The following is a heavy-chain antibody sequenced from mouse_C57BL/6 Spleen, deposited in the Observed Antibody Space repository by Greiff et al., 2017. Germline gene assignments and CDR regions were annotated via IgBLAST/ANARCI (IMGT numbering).Heavy chain of an antibody. CDR3: TKNYSSSLFAY. V-gene: IGHV14-4*01. Sequence: VQLQQSGAELVRPGASVKLSCTASGFNIKDDYMHWVKQRPEQGLEWIGWIDPENGDTEYASKFQGKATITADTSSHTAYLQLSSLTSEDTAVYYCTKNYSSSLFAYWGQGTLVTVSA. CDR2: IDPENGDT. D-gene: IGHD1-1*01. J-gene: IGHJ3*01. CDR1: GFNIKDDY.